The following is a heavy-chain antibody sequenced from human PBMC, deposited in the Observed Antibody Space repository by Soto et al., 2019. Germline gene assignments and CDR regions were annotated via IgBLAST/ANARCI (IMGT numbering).Heavy chain of an antibody. D-gene: IGHD2-2*03. CDR1: GYTFTGYY. CDR2: INPNSGGT. Sequence: ASVKVSCKASGYTFTGYYMHWVRQAPGQGLEWMGWINPNSGGTNYAQKFQGWVTMTRDTSISTAYMELSRLRSDDTAVYYCARGVVDIVVVPAANTLYYGAFDIWGQGTMVTVSS. V-gene: IGHV1-2*04. J-gene: IGHJ3*02. CDR3: ARGVVDIVVVPAANTLYYGAFDI.